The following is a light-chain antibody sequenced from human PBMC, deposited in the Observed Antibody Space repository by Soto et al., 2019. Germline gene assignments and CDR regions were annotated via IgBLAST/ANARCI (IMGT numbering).Light chain of an antibody. CDR2: GAS. J-gene: IGKJ3*01. Sequence: EIVLTQSPATLSLSPGERATLSCRASQSVGSYLAWYQQKPGQAPRLLISGASNRAPGIPARFSGSGSRTEFTLTIRSLEPEDFSLYHCLLWSIGLTIGPGTKVDIK. V-gene: IGKV3-11*01. CDR3: LLWSIGLT. CDR1: QSVGSY.